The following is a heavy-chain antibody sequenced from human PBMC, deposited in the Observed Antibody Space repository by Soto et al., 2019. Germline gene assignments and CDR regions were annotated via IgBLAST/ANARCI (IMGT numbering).Heavy chain of an antibody. CDR3: ARESRWGSFDY. V-gene: IGHV4-4*07. CDR1: GGSIGENY. CDR2: IFASGTT. Sequence: QVQLQESGPGLVKPSETLSLTCTVSGGSIGENYWSWIRQPAGKGLEWIGRIFASGTTNYNPSLKSRVTMSIAMSKKYFSRKLTSVTAADTAVYYCARESRWGSFDYWGQGDLVTVSP. J-gene: IGHJ4*02. D-gene: IGHD2-21*01.